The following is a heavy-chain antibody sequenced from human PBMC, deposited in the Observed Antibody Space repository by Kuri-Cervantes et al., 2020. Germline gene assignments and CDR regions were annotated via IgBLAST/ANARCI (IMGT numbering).Heavy chain of an antibody. CDR2: IYSGGST. J-gene: IGHJ6*03. Sequence: GGSLRLSCAASGFTVSSNYMSWVRQAPGKGLEWVSVIYSGGSTYYADSVKGRFTISRDNSKNTLYLQMNSLRAEDTAVYYCAGITIFGVVTTYYYMDVWGKGTTVTVSS. CDR1: GFTVSSNY. CDR3: AGITIFGVVTTYYYMDV. D-gene: IGHD3-3*01. V-gene: IGHV3-53*01.